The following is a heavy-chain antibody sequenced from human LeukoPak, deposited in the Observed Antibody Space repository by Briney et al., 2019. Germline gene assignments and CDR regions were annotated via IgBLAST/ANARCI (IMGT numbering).Heavy chain of an antibody. Sequence: PSETLSLTCTVSGYSISSGYYWGWIRQPPGKGLEWIGSIYHSGSTYYNPSLKSRVTISVDTSKNQFSLKLSSVTAADTAVYYCARAARGPRYYYYYYMDVWGKGTTVTASS. V-gene: IGHV4-38-2*02. J-gene: IGHJ6*03. CDR2: IYHSGST. CDR1: GYSISSGYY. D-gene: IGHD3-10*01. CDR3: ARAARGPRYYYYYYMDV.